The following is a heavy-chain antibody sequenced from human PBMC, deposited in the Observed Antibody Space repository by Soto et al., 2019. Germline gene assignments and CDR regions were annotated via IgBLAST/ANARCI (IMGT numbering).Heavy chain of an antibody. V-gene: IGHV4-59*01. CDR2: MYYSGDT. CDR3: ARGSGDVTPTPFDY. J-gene: IGHJ4*02. Sequence: QVQLQESGPGLVKPSETLSLTCIVSGDSISSYYWSWIRQPPGKGLEWIGFMYYSGDTKYNPSRKSRVTMSVDTSKNQFSLKMISVTAADTAVYYCARGSGDVTPTPFDYWGQGTLVTVSS. D-gene: IGHD2-21*02. CDR1: GDSISSYY.